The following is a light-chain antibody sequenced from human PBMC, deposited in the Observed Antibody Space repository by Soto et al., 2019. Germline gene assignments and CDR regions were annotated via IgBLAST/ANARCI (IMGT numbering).Light chain of an antibody. CDR3: QQRSNWPPGSWT. V-gene: IGKV3-11*01. CDR1: QSVSSY. Sequence: EIVLTQSPATLSLSPGERATLSCRASQSVSSYLAWYQQKHGQAPRLLIYDASNRATGIPARFSGSGSGTDFTRTISSLEREDFAVYYCQQRSNWPPGSWTFGQGTKVEIK. J-gene: IGKJ1*01. CDR2: DAS.